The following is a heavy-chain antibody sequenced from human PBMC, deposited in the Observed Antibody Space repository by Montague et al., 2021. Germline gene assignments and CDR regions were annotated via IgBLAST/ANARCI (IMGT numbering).Heavy chain of an antibody. Sequence: SLRLSCAASGFTFSSFGMNWVRQAPGKGLEWVSYITSSSSTKDYADSVKGRFTISRDNAKNPLYLQMNSLRDEDTAVYYCARGRGYSQGYWGQGTLVTVSS. V-gene: IGHV3-48*02. CDR3: ARGRGYSQGY. D-gene: IGHD5-18*01. CDR2: ITSSSSTK. CDR1: GFTFSSFG. J-gene: IGHJ4*02.